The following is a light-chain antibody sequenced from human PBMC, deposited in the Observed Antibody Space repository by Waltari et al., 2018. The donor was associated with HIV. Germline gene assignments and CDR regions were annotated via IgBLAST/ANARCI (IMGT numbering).Light chain of an antibody. V-gene: IGLV3-21*04. CDR1: NIGSKS. J-gene: IGLJ2*01. CDR2: YDS. Sequence: SYVLTQSPSVPVAPGKTARITCGGNNIGSKSVHWYQQKPGQAPVLVIYYDSDRPSGIPERFSGSNPGNTATLTISRVEAGDEADYYCQVCDSSSGVVFGGGTRLTVL. CDR3: QVCDSSSGVV.